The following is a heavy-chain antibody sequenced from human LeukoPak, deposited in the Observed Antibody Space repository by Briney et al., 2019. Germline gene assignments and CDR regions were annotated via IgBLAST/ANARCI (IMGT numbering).Heavy chain of an antibody. CDR2: IYYSGST. V-gene: IGHV4-61*08. CDR3: ARSGGAIRHFREFDY. CDR1: GGSISSGGYS. J-gene: IGHJ4*02. Sequence: SETLSLTCAVSGGSISSGGYSWSWIRQPPGKGLEWIGYIYYSGSTNYNPSLKSRVTISVDTSKNQFSLKLSSVTAADTAVYYCARSGGAIRHFREFDYWGQGTLVTVSS. D-gene: IGHD3-9*01.